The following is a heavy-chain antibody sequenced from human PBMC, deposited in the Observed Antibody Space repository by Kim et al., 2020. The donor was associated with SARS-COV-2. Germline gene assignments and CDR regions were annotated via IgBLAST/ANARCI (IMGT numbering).Heavy chain of an antibody. V-gene: IGHV4-59*13. CDR2: IYYSGST. Sequence: SETLSLTCTVSGGSISSYYWSWIRQPPGKGLEWIGYIYYSGSTNYNPSLKSRVTISVDTSKNQFSLKLSSVTAADTAVYYCARGLGGSGIPIDYWGQGTL. CDR1: GGSISSYY. J-gene: IGHJ4*02. D-gene: IGHD3-10*01. CDR3: ARGLGGSGIPIDY.